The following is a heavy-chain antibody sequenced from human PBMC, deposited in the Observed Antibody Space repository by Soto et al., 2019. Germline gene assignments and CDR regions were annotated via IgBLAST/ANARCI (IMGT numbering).Heavy chain of an antibody. CDR3: ARGRNCLTGRCFPNWFDS. CDR2: IYKSATT. CDR1: GDSISTVDYF. V-gene: IGHV4-30-4*01. D-gene: IGHD7-27*01. Sequence: PSETLSLTCSVSGDSISTVDYFWAWVRQPPGQALEYIGYIYKSATTYYNPSFESRVAISLDTSKSQFSLNVTSLTAADTAVYFCARGRNCLTGRCFPNWFDSWGQGTLVTVSS. J-gene: IGHJ5*01.